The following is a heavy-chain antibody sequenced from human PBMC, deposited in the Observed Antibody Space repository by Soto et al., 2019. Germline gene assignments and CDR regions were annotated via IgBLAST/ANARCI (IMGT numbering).Heavy chain of an antibody. CDR1: GFTFSSYA. Sequence: GGSLRLSCAASGFTFSSYAVSWVRQAPGKGPELISSISGSGSTIYYADSVKGRFTISRDNSKNTLYLQMSSPRAEDTGVYYCAKVFYYYDSSGYYYFDYWGQGTLVTVSS. D-gene: IGHD3-22*01. V-gene: IGHV3-23*01. CDR3: AKVFYYYDSSGYYYFDY. CDR2: ISGSGSTI. J-gene: IGHJ4*02.